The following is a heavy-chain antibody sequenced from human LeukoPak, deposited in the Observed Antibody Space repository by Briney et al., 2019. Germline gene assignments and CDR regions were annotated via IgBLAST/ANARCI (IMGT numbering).Heavy chain of an antibody. CDR3: ARDSDLDV. J-gene: IGHJ6*04. Sequence: PGGSLRLSCAASGFKFSSYWMSWARQAPGKGLEWVANIKEDGSEKYYVDPVKGRFTISRDNAKNSLCLQMNSLRAEDTAVYYCARDSDLDVWGKGTTVTVSS. D-gene: IGHD2-21*01. CDR2: IKEDGSEK. CDR1: GFKFSSYW. V-gene: IGHV3-7*01.